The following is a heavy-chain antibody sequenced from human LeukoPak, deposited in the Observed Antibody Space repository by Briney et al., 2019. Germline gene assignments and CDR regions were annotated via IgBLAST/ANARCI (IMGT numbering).Heavy chain of an antibody. D-gene: IGHD3-16*01. Sequence: ASVKVSCKASGYTFTSYYMHWVRQAPGQRLEWMGWINAGNGNTKYSQKFQGRVTITRDTSASTVYMELSSLRSEDTAVYYCARAIPMGEFDYWGQGTLVTVSS. J-gene: IGHJ4*02. V-gene: IGHV1-3*01. CDR3: ARAIPMGEFDY. CDR1: GYTFTSYY. CDR2: INAGNGNT.